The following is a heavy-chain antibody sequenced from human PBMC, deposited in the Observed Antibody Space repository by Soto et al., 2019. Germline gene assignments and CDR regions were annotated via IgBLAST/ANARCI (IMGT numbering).Heavy chain of an antibody. CDR2: IRSKANSYAT. CDR3: TRQGGSGSGYYYYYYGMDV. J-gene: IGHJ6*02. V-gene: IGHV3-73*01. CDR1: GFTFSGSA. Sequence: GGSLRLSCAASGFTFSGSAMHWVRQASGKGLEWVGRIRSKANSYATAYAASVKGRFTISRDDSKNTAYLQMNSLKTEDTAVYYCTRQGGSGSGYYYYYYGMDVWRQGTTVTVSS. D-gene: IGHD3-22*01.